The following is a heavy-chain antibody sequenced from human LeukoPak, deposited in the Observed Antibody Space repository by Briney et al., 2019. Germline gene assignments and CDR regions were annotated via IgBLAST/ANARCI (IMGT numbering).Heavy chain of an antibody. Sequence: PSETLSLTCAVSGHSIDSGYHWGWIRQPPGKGLEWIGSIYWSGNSYYNPSLKSRLTISVDTSKNQFSLRLSSVTAADTAVYYCARTRSGSYDYYMDVWGKGTTVTVSS. CDR1: GHSIDSGYH. D-gene: IGHD3-10*01. CDR2: IYWSGNS. V-gene: IGHV4-38-2*01. CDR3: ARTRSGSYDYYMDV. J-gene: IGHJ6*03.